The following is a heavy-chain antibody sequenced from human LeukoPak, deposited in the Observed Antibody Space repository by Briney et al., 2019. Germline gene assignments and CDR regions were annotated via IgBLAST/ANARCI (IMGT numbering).Heavy chain of an antibody. CDR1: GFTFSSYA. CDR3: AKLYYDYVWGSYFL. D-gene: IGHD3-16*01. V-gene: IGHV3-23*01. CDR2: ISGSGGST. Sequence: GGSLRLSCAASGFTFSSYAMSWVRQAPGKGLEWVSAISGSGGSTYYADSVKGRFTISRDNSKSTLYLQMNSLRAEATAVYYCAKLYYDYVWGSYFLWGQGTLVTVSS. J-gene: IGHJ4*02.